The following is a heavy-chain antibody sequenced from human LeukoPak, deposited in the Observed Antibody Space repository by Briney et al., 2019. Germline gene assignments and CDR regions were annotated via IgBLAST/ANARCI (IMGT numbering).Heavy chain of an antibody. CDR3: ARTYYYDSSGYTTFDY. CDR1: GGTFSSYA. J-gene: IGHJ4*02. V-gene: IGHV1-69*13. CDR2: IIPIFGTA. Sequence: SVKVSCKASGGTFSSYAISWVRQAPGQGLEWMGGIIPIFGTANYAQKFQGRVTITADESTSTAYMELSSLRSEDTAVYYCARTYYYDSSGYTTFDYWGQGTLVTVSS. D-gene: IGHD3-22*01.